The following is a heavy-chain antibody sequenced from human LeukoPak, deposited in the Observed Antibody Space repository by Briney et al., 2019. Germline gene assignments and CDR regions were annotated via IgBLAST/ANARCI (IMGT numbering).Heavy chain of an antibody. CDR1: GYTFTGYY. CDR2: INPNSGGT. J-gene: IGHJ4*02. V-gene: IGHV1-2*06. D-gene: IGHD5-18*01. Sequence: ASVKVSCKASGYTFTGYYMHWVRQAPGQGLEWMGRINPNSGGTNYAQKSQGRVTMTRDTSISTAYMELSRLRSDDTAVYYCARSDTAMVKVFDYWGQGTLVTVSS. CDR3: ARSDTAMVKVFDY.